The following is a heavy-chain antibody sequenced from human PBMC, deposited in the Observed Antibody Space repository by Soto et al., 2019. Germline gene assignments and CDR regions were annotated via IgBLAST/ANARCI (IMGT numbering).Heavy chain of an antibody. V-gene: IGHV3-74*01. D-gene: IGHD3-10*01. Sequence: EVQLVESGGGLVQPGGSLRLSCAASGFTFSSYWMQWVRQAPGKGLVWFSRINSDGSSTFYADSVKGRFTISRDNAKNTLYLQMNSLRAEDTAVYYCARDFGYWGQGTLVTVSS. CDR3: ARDFGY. CDR1: GFTFSSYW. CDR2: INSDGSST. J-gene: IGHJ4*02.